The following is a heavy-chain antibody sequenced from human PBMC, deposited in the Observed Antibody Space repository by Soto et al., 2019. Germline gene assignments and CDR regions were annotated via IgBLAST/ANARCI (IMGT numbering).Heavy chain of an antibody. CDR2: ISWDGGST. J-gene: IGHJ4*02. V-gene: IGHV3-43*01. CDR1: GFTFDDYT. D-gene: IGHD3-3*01. CDR3: AKGRSPIFGVVTRFDY. Sequence: EVQLVESGGVVVQPGGSLRLSCAASGFTFDDYTMHWVRQAPGKGLEWVSLISWDGGSTYYADSVKGRFTISRDNSKNSLYLQMNSLRTEDTALYYCAKGRSPIFGVVTRFDYWGQGTLVTVSS.